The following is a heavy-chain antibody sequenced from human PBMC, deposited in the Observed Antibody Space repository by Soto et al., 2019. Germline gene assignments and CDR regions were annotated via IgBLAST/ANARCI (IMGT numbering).Heavy chain of an antibody. V-gene: IGHV5-10-1*01. CDR3: ARPGYYDSSGFFNFDH. D-gene: IGHD3-22*01. Sequence: GESLKISCKGSGYSFTNYWISWVRQMPGKGLEWMGRVDPTDSYTNYSPSFQGRVTISADKSITTAYLQWTSLKASDTAIYYCARPGYYDSSGFFNFDHWGQGTLVTVSS. J-gene: IGHJ4*02. CDR2: VDPTDSYT. CDR1: GYSFTNYW.